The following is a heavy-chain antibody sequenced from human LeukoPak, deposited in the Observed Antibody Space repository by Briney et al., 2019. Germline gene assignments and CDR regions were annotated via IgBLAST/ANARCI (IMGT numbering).Heavy chain of an antibody. D-gene: IGHD3-9*01. CDR3: ARSLRYFGYYFDY. Sequence: GGSLRLSCAASGFTFSSYGMHWVRQAPGKGLEWLAVIWYDGSNKYYADSVKGRFTISRDNSKNTLYLQMNSLRAEDTAVYYCARSLRYFGYYFDYWGQGTLVTVSS. J-gene: IGHJ4*02. CDR1: GFTFSSYG. V-gene: IGHV3-33*01. CDR2: IWYDGSNK.